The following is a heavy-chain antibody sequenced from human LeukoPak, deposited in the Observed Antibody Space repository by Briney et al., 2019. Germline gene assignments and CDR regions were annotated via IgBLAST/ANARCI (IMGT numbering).Heavy chain of an antibody. CDR1: GGALSSFY. D-gene: IGHD1-1*01. V-gene: IGHV4-59*08. Sequence: SETLSLTCTVSGGALSSFYWSWIRQPPGKGLECIAYIHYSGSAGYNPSLRSRVTISFDTSKNHLSLKLRSVTAADTAVYYCATFACDGSRCHFDQWGQGTLVPVSS. J-gene: IGHJ4*02. CDR2: IHYSGSA. CDR3: ATFACDGSRCHFDQ.